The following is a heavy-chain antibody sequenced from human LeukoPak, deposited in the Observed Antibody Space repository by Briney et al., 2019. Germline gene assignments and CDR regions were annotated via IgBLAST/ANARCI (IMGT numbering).Heavy chain of an antibody. D-gene: IGHD3-16*02. CDR3: ARTVLYRPGDYYGMDV. J-gene: IGHJ6*02. CDR2: IIPIFGTA. Sequence: GSSVKVSCKASGGTLSSYAISWVRQAPGQGLEWMGGIIPIFGTANYAQKFQGRVTITADESTSTAYMELSSLRSEDTAVYYCARTVLYRPGDYYGMDVWGQGTTVTVSS. V-gene: IGHV1-69*01. CDR1: GGTLSSYA.